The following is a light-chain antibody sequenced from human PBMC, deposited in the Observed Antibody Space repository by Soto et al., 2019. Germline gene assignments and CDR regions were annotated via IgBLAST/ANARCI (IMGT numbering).Light chain of an antibody. V-gene: IGLV2-14*01. CDR1: SSDVGGYNY. J-gene: IGLJ2*01. CDR3: SSHTSGSTLVV. Sequence: QSVLTRPASVSGSPGQSITISCTGTSSDVGGYNYVSWYQQHPGKAPKLMIYEVSNRPSGVSNRFSGSKSGNTASLTISGLQSEDEADYYCSSHTSGSTLVVFGGGTKLTVL. CDR2: EVS.